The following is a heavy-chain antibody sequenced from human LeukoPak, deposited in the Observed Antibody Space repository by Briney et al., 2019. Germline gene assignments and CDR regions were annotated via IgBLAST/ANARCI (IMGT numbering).Heavy chain of an antibody. CDR2: VSYSGTT. V-gene: IGHV4-39*01. CDR1: GGSISSSNYF. J-gene: IGHJ3*02. CDR3: ARHSGSRDAFDI. Sequence: TPSETQSLICTVSGGSISSSNYFWGWVRQPPGKGLEWLGSVSYSGTTYYNPSLMSRATISEDTSKNQFSLNLSSVTAADTAMYYCARHSGSRDAFDIWGQGPMVTVSS. D-gene: IGHD1-26*01.